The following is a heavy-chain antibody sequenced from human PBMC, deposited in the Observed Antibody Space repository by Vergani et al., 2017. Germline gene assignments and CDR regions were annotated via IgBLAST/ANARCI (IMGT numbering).Heavy chain of an antibody. CDR2: IIPIFGTA. Sequence: QVQLVQSGAEVKKPGSSVKVSCKASGGTFSSYAISWVRQAPGQGLEWMGGIIPIFGTANYAQKFQGGVTITAGESTSTADMELSILRSEDTAVYYCARNDYDSSGPHYGGQGTLVSVSS. V-gene: IGHV1-69*01. J-gene: IGHJ4*02. CDR3: ARNDYDSSGPHY. CDR1: GGTFSSYA. D-gene: IGHD3-22*01.